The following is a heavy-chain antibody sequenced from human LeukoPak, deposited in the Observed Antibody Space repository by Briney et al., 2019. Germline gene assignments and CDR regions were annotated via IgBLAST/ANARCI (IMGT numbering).Heavy chain of an antibody. CDR2: IYYSGST. D-gene: IGHD3-3*01. J-gene: IGHJ4*02. CDR1: GGSISSYY. V-gene: IGHV4-39*01. CDR3: ARHSWHYDFWSGYPATNIDY. Sequence: SETLSLTCTVSGGSISSYYWGWIRQPPGKGLEWIGSIYYSGSTYYNPSLKSRVTISVDTSKNQFSLKLSSVTAADTAVYYCARHSWHYDFWSGYPATNIDYWGQGTLVTVSS.